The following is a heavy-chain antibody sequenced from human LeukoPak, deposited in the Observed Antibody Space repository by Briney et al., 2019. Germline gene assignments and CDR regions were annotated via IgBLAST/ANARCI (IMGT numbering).Heavy chain of an antibody. D-gene: IGHD2-15*01. CDR2: IYHSGST. V-gene: IGHV4-30-2*01. J-gene: IGHJ6*04. CDR3: ARALGYCSGGSCYSGGMDV. CDR1: GGSISSGGYS. Sequence: SETLSLTCAVSGGSISSGGYSWSWIRQPPGKGLEWIGYIYHSGSTYYNPSLKSRVTISVDRSKNQFSLKLSSVTAADTAVYYCARALGYCSGGSCYSGGMDVWGKGTTVTVSS.